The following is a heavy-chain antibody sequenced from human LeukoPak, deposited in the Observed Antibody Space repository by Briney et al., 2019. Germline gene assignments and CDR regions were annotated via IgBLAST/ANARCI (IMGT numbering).Heavy chain of an antibody. CDR2: IKSDGSST. D-gene: IGHD3-9*01. J-gene: IGHJ4*02. CDR3: VRLYFD. Sequence: GGSLRLSCATPGFTFSSHRMHWVRQAPGKGLVWVSRIKSDGSSTDYADSVKGRFTISRDNAKNTLFLQMNSLRAEDTAVYYCVRLYFDWGQGTLVTVSS. CDR1: GFTFSSHR. V-gene: IGHV3-74*01.